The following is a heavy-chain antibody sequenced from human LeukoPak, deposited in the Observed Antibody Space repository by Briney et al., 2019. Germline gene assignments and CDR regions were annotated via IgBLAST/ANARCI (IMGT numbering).Heavy chain of an antibody. D-gene: IGHD2-21*02. Sequence: GESLKISCKGSGYSFTNQWIGWVRQMPGKGVEWMGIIYPGDSDTRYSPSFQGQVTISADKSISTASLQWSRLKASDTAMYYCARLHLTASLAAIYFDNWGQGTLVTVSS. CDR1: GYSFTNQW. J-gene: IGHJ4*02. CDR2: IYPGDSDT. CDR3: ARLHLTASLAAIYFDN. V-gene: IGHV5-51*01.